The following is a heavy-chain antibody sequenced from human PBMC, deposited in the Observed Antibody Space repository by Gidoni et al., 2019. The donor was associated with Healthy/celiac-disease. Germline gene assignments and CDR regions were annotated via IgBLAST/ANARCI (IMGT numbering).Heavy chain of an antibody. J-gene: IGHJ4*02. V-gene: IGHV4-39*01. CDR2: IYYSGST. D-gene: IGHD3-22*01. CDR1: GGSISSSSYY. Sequence: QLQLQESGPGLVKPSETLSLTCTVSGGSISSSSYYWGWIRQPPGKGLEWIGSIYYSGSTYYNPSLKSRVTISVDTSKNQFSLKLSSVTAADTAVYYCARHDSSGYYSFFVGYWGQGTLVTVSS. CDR3: ARHDSSGYYSFFVGY.